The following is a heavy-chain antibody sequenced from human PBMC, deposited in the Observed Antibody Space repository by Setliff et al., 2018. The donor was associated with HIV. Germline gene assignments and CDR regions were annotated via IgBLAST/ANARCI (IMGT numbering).Heavy chain of an antibody. J-gene: IGHJ3*02. Sequence: PSETLSLTCTVSGDSMSNSGYYWSWLRQSPGKGLERIGSIYYSGTPYYSPSLNSRVTISLDLSKTQFFLRLISMTAADTAVYYCARLNDWRHTFDIWGQGITVTVSS. CDR3: ARLNDWRHTFDI. V-gene: IGHV4-39*07. D-gene: IGHD3-9*01. CDR2: IYYSGTP. CDR1: GDSMSNSGYY.